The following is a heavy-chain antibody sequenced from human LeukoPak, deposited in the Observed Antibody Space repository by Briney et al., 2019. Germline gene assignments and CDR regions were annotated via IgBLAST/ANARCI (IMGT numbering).Heavy chain of an antibody. V-gene: IGHV3-23*01. CDR3: AKALAARPYYYYGMDV. J-gene: IGHJ6*02. D-gene: IGHD6-6*01. CDR2: IRGSGGST. Sequence: GGSLRLPCAASGYSFSTYAISWVRQAPGKALEWVSTIRGSGGSTYYADSVKGRFTISRDNSKNTLYLQMNSLRAEDTAVYYCAKALAARPYYYYGMDVWGQGTTVTVSS. CDR1: GYSFSTYA.